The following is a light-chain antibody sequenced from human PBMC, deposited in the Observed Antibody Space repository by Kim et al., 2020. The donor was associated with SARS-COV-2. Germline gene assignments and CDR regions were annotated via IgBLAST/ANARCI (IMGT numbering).Light chain of an antibody. CDR1: QSVSSSY. V-gene: IGKV3-20*01. J-gene: IGKJ4*01. CDR2: GAS. CDR3: QQYGSSPRT. Sequence: EIVLTQSPGTLSLSPGERATLSCRASQSVSSSYLAWYQQKPGQAPRLLIYGASSRATGIPDRFSGSGSGTDFTLTISRLEPEDFAVYYYQQYGSSPRTFGGWTKVEIK.